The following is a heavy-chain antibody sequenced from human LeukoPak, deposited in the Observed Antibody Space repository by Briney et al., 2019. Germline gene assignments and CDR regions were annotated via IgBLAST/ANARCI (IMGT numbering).Heavy chain of an antibody. D-gene: IGHD3-10*01. CDR3: ATLGDYDASDI. J-gene: IGHJ3*02. V-gene: IGHV4-34*01. CDR2: INHSGST. CDR1: GGSFSGYY. Sequence: SETLSLTCAVYGGSFSGYYWSWIRQPPGKGLEWIGEINHSGSTNYNPSLKSRVTISVDTSKNQFSLKLSSVTAADTAVYYCATLGDYDASDIWGQGTMVTVSS.